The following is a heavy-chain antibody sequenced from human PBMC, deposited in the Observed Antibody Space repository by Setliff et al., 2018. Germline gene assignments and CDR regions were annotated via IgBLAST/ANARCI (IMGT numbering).Heavy chain of an antibody. D-gene: IGHD3-10*01. CDR2: VDPDDGET. CDR1: GYTFTNYF. CDR3: APGFFYGSQRSA. V-gene: IGHV1-69-2*01. J-gene: IGHJ5*02. Sequence: PQVKVSCKVSGYTFTNYFIHWVRQAPGKGLEWMGFVDPDDGETVYAEEFQGRVAMTADTSTDTAYLQLSGLRSEDTAVYYCAPGFFYGSQRSAWGQGTLVTVSS.